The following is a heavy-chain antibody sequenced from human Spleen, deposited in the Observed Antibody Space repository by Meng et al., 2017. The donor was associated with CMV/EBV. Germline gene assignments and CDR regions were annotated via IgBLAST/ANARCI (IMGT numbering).Heavy chain of an antibody. D-gene: IGHD2-2*01. J-gene: IGHJ5*02. Sequence: GGSLRLSCAPSGFSLSDYWMTWVRQAPGKGLEWVANIKQDGGERYYVDSVKGRFTISRDNTQNSLYLQMNSLKVEDTAVYYCANIVVVPAAILPWGQGTLVTVSS. CDR1: GFSLSDYW. CDR3: ANIVVVPAAILP. V-gene: IGHV3-7*01. CDR2: IKQDGGER.